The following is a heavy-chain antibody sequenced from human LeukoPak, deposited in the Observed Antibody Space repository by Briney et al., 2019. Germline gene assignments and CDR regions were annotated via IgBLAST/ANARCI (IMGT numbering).Heavy chain of an antibody. CDR3: ARGRNGFFDY. CDR1: GFTFSTSW. D-gene: IGHD5-24*01. CDR2: INGDGGRT. Sequence: GESLRLSCAASGFTFSTSWMHWVRQAPGKGLVWVSQINGDGGRTRYADSVKGRLTISRDNAKNTVYLQLNSLRIDDTAMYYCARGRNGFFDYWGRGTLVTVSS. J-gene: IGHJ4*01. V-gene: IGHV3-74*01.